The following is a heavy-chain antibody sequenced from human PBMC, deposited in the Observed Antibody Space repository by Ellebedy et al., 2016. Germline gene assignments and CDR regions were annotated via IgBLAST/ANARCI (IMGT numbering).Heavy chain of an antibody. V-gene: IGHV3-23*01. D-gene: IGHD3-10*01. CDR3: ARVPGDYYYGSVYGMDV. CDR1: GFTFSSYA. CDR2: ISGSGGST. J-gene: IGHJ6*02. Sequence: GESLKISCAASGFTFSSYAMSWVRQAPGKGLEWVSAISGSGGSTYYADSVKGRFTISRDNSKNTLYLQMNSLRAEDTAVYYCARVPGDYYYGSVYGMDVWGQGTTVTVSS.